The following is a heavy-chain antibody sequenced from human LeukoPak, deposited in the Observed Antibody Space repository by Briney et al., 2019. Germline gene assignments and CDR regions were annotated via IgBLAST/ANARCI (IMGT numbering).Heavy chain of an antibody. CDR1: GFTFSSYA. CDR2: ISGSGGTT. V-gene: IGHV3-23*01. Sequence: PGGSLRLSCAASGFTFSSYAMSWVRQAPGKGLEWFSVISGSGGTTYYAHAVKGRFSISRDNSKNTLHLKMNSLRAEDTAVYYCAKDLGLWGSSSDNYWGQGTLVTVSS. D-gene: IGHD6-6*01. CDR3: AKDLGLWGSSSDNY. J-gene: IGHJ4*02.